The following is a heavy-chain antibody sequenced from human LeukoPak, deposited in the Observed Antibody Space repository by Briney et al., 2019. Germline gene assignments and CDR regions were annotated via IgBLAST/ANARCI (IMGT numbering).Heavy chain of an antibody. CDR3: ARAGVVVAATVFYYGMDV. J-gene: IGHJ6*02. CDR2: ISSSGSTI. CDR1: GFTFSDYY. Sequence: PGGSLRLSCAASGFTFSDYYMSWIRQAPGKGLEWVSYISSSGSTIYYADSVKGRFTISRDNAKNSLYLQMNCLRAEDTAVYYCARAGVVVAATVFYYGMDVWGQGTTVTVSS. V-gene: IGHV3-11*01. D-gene: IGHD2-15*01.